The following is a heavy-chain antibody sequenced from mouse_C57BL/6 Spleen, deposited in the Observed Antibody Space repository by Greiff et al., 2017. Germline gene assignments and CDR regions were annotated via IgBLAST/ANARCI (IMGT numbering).Heavy chain of an antibody. D-gene: IGHD1-1*01. CDR3: ASFYYGSSYFYWYLDV. J-gene: IGHJ1*03. V-gene: IGHV1-39*01. CDR2: INPNYGTT. Sequence: VQLQQSGPELVKPGASVKISCKASGYSFTDYNMNWVKQSTGKSLEWIGVINPNYGTTNYNQKFKGKATLTVDTSSSTAYMQLSSLTSEDSAVYYCASFYYGSSYFYWYLDVWGTGTTVTVSS. CDR1: GYSFTDYN.